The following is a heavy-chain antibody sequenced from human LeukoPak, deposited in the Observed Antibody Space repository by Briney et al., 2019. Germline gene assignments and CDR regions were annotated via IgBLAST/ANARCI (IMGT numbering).Heavy chain of an antibody. Sequence: GGSLRLSCAVSGFTVSSKYMSWVRQAPGKGLEWVSVIYSGGTTYYADSVRGRFTISRDNSKNTLYLQMNSLRAEDTAVYYCARDSTIGKFDYWGQGTLVTVSS. CDR2: IYSGGTT. CDR1: GFTVSSKY. J-gene: IGHJ4*02. D-gene: IGHD3-9*01. V-gene: IGHV3-53*01. CDR3: ARDSTIGKFDY.